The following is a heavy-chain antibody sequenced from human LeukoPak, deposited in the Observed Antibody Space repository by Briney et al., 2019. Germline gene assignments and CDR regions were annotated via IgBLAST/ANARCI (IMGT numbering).Heavy chain of an antibody. CDR2: SHYTGNT. CDR3: ARVPRGYYDSSGMSGY. CDR1: GGSISNYY. V-gene: IGHV4-59*12. Sequence: SETLSLTCAVSGGSISNYYWSWIRQPPGKGLEWIGCSHYTGNTNHNPSLKSRVTISVDTSKNQFSLRLSSVTAADTAVYYCARVPRGYYDSSGMSGYWGQGTLVTVSS. J-gene: IGHJ4*02. D-gene: IGHD3-22*01.